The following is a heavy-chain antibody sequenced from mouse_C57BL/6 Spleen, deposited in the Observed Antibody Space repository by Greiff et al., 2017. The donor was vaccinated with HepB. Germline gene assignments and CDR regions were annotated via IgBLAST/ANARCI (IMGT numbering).Heavy chain of an antibody. CDR2: IRNKANGYTT. V-gene: IGHV7-3*01. D-gene: IGHD1-1*01. J-gene: IGHJ4*01. Sequence: EVQGVESGGGLVQPGGSLSLSCAASGFTFTDYYMSWVRQPPGKALEWLGFIRNKANGYTTEYSAPVKGRFTISRDNSQNILHLQMNALRAEDSATYYCARSPHYYGSSYAMDYWGQGTSVTVSS. CDR3: ARSPHYYGSSYAMDY. CDR1: GFTFTDYY.